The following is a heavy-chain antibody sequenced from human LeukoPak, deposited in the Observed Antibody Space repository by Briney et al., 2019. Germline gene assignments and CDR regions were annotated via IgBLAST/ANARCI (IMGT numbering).Heavy chain of an antibody. CDR3: ATDRDGVVTSY. D-gene: IGHD2-21*02. CDR1: GGILSSYA. CDR2: IIPIFDTP. J-gene: IGHJ4*02. V-gene: IGHV1-69*01. Sequence: ASVKVSCKASGGILSSYAISWVRQAPGHGLEWMGGIIPIFDTPNYAQKFQGRVTITADESTSTAYMELNSLRSKDTAVYYCATDRDGVVTSYWGQGTLVTVSS.